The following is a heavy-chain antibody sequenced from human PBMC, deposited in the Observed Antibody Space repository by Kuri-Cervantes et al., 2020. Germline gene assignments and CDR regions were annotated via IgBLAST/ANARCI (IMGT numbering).Heavy chain of an antibody. CDR2: ISGSGDST. J-gene: IGHJ2*01. CDR3: AKDRGIAVAGTGWYFDL. Sequence: GESLKISCAASGFNFSSYVMTWVRQAPGKGLEWVASISGSGDSTDYADSVKGRFTISRDNSKNTLYLQMNSLRAEDTAVYYCAKDRGIAVAGTGWYFDLWGRGTLVTVSS. D-gene: IGHD6-19*01. V-gene: IGHV3-23*01. CDR1: GFNFSSYV.